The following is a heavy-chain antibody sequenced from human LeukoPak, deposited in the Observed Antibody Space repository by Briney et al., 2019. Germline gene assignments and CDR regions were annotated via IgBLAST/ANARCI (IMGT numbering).Heavy chain of an antibody. V-gene: IGHV4-34*01. CDR3: ARGVAAVAGMGVDY. CDR2: IHHSGST. D-gene: IGHD6-19*01. J-gene: IGHJ4*02. Sequence: PSETLSLTCAVYGVSFSGYYWSWIRQPPGKGLEWIGEIHHSGSTNYNPSLKSRVTISVDTSKNQFSLKLSSVTAADTAVYYCARGVAAVAGMGVDYWGQGTLVTVSS. CDR1: GVSFSGYY.